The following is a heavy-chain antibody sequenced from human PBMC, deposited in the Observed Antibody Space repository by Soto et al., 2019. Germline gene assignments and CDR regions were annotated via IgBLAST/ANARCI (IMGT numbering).Heavy chain of an antibody. Sequence: QVQLVESGGGVVERGGSLRLSCVGSGFTFSSYGMHWVRQAPGKGLEWVTVISHDGNNKYYGDPVKGRFTISRDNSKSTLYLQMSSLRDEDTAMYYCSNGFSPASIGAAPWRWGQGTLVTVSS. CDR3: SNGFSPASIGAAPWR. CDR2: ISHDGNNK. J-gene: IGHJ4*02. V-gene: IGHV3-30*18. D-gene: IGHD3-16*01. CDR1: GFTFSSYG.